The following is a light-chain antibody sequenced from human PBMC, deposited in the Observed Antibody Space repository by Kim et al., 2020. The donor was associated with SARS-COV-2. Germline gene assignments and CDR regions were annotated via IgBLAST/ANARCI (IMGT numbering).Light chain of an antibody. Sequence: EIVLTQSPGTLSLSPGQGATLSCRASESVSSGNLAWYQQKPGQAPRLLIYGASSRATGIPDRFSGGGSGTDFTLTISRLEPEDFAVYYCQQYADLPYTFGQGTKVDIK. CDR3: QQYADLPYT. CDR2: GAS. V-gene: IGKV3-20*01. J-gene: IGKJ2*01. CDR1: ESVSSGN.